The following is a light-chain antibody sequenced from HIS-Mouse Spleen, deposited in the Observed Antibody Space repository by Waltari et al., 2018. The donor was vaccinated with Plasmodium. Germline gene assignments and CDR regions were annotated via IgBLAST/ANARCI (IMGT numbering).Light chain of an antibody. CDR3: QQYNNWSFT. CDR2: GAS. Sequence: EIVMTQSPATLSVSPGERATLSCRASQSGSSNLAWYQQNPGQAPRRLIYGASTRATGIPARFSGSGSGTEFTLTISSLQSEDFAVYYCQQYNNWSFTFGPGTKVDIK. J-gene: IGKJ3*01. V-gene: IGKV3-15*01. CDR1: QSGSSN.